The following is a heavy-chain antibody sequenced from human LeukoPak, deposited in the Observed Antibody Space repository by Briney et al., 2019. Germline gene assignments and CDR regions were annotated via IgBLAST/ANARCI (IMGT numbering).Heavy chain of an antibody. J-gene: IGHJ4*02. CDR3: AKDIAYYYDSSGPLFDN. CDR1: GFTFSSYA. CDR2: ISGSGGST. Sequence: GGSLRLSCAASGFTFSSYAMSWVRQAPGKGLEWVSAISGSGGSTYYADSVKGRFTISRDNSKNTLYLQMNSLRAEDTAVYYCAKDIAYYYDSSGPLFDNWGQGTLVTVSS. V-gene: IGHV3-23*01. D-gene: IGHD3-22*01.